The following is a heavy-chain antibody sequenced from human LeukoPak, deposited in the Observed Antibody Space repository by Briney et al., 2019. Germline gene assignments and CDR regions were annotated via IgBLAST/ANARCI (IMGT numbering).Heavy chain of an antibody. J-gene: IGHJ4*02. CDR2: LSNTENS. D-gene: IGHD2-21*01. CDR3: ARAIGVVDCGTQTCYPYHFDK. CDR1: GFSVRGSF. Sequence: GGSLRLSCAASGFSVRGSFMNWVRQAPGKGLEWVSLLSNTENSFYADSVKGRFTLSRDISNNTLYLHMHSLRGEDTAVYFCARAIGVVDCGTQTCYPYHFDKWGRGTLVTVSS. V-gene: IGHV3-66*01.